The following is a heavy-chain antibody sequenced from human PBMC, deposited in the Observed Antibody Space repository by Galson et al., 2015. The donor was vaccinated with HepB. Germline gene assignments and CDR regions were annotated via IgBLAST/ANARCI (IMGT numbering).Heavy chain of an antibody. J-gene: IGHJ4*02. V-gene: IGHV3-15*01. CDR1: GFTFSHAW. Sequence: SLRLSCAVSGFTFSHAWMTWVRQVSGKGLQWVGRIKSKNDGGTTDYVAAVKGRFTISRDDSRNMFYLQMNSLKTEDTAVYYCTTGHLCGGDCFPEYHFDYWGQGTLVTVSS. CDR3: TTGHLCGGDCFPEYHFDY. CDR2: IKSKNDGGTT. D-gene: IGHD2-21*01.